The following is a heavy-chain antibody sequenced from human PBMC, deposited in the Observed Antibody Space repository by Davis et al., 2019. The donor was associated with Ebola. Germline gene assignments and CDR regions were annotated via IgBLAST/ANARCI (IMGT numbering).Heavy chain of an antibody. V-gene: IGHV5-51*01. J-gene: IGHJ3*02. Sequence: GESLKISCKGSGYDFTSSWIAWVRLMPGRGLEWMGIIFPRDSDTRYSPSFQGQVRISVDQSINTAYLQWGSLKASDNAMYYCASLRRTITGMDDGFDIWGQGTMVTVSS. CDR1: GYDFTSSW. D-gene: IGHD1-20*01. CDR2: IFPRDSDT. CDR3: ASLRRTITGMDDGFDI.